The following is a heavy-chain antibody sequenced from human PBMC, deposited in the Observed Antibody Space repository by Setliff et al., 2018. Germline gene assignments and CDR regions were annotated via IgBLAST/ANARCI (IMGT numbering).Heavy chain of an antibody. J-gene: IGHJ4*02. CDR2: ISRGGNTI. CDR3: ARDAKIVVVHNPYYFDF. V-gene: IGHV3-11*04. D-gene: IGHD3-22*01. CDR1: GFTFSDYY. Sequence: GGSLRLSCAASGFTFSDYYMNWIRQAPGRGLEWVSYISRGGNTIYYADSVKGRFTISRDNAKNSLYLQMNSLRAEDTAVYYCARDAKIVVVHNPYYFDFWGQGTLVTVSS.